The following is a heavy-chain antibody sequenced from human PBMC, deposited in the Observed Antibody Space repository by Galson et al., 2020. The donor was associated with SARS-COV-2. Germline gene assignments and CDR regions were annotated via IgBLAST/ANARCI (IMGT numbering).Heavy chain of an antibody. CDR3: ARIPPPRYDIVVVPAAMWGVGYYYYMDV. D-gene: IGHD2-2*01. J-gene: IGHJ6*03. Sequence: SETLSLTCTVSGGSISSYYWSWIRQPPGKGLEWIGYIYYSGSTNYNPSLKSRVTISVDTSKNQFSLKLSSVTAADTAGYYCARIPPPRYDIVVVPAAMWGVGYYYYMDVWGKGTTVTVSS. V-gene: IGHV4-59*08. CDR1: GGSISSYY. CDR2: IYYSGST.